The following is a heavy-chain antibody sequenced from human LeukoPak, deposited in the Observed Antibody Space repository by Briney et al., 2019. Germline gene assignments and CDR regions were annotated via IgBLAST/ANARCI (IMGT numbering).Heavy chain of an antibody. CDR3: ARRATSVRGIPLFDY. D-gene: IGHD3-10*01. CDR1: GYRFTSYW. CDR2: IDPSDSYT. J-gene: IGHJ4*02. Sequence: GESLWISCKGSGYRFTSYWIDWVRQMPGKGLEWMGRIDPSDSYTNYSPSFQGHVTISADNSISTAYLQWSGLKASDTAMFYCARRATSVRGIPLFDYWGQGTLVTVS. V-gene: IGHV5-10-1*01.